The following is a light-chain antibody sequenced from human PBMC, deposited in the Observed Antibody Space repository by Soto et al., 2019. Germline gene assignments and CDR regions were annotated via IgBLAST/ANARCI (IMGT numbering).Light chain of an antibody. V-gene: IGLV2-11*01. Sequence: QSALTQLRSVSGSPGQSVTISCTGASSDVGAYNYVSWYQQHPGKAPKLMIYDVSTRPSGVPDRFSGSKSGTTASLTISGLQAEDEADYYCCSYAGSPYVFGTGTKVTVL. CDR3: CSYAGSPYV. J-gene: IGLJ1*01. CDR2: DVS. CDR1: SSDVGAYNY.